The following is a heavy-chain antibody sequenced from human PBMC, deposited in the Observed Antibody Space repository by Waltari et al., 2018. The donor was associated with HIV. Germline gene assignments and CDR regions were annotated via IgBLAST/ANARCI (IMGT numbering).Heavy chain of an antibody. D-gene: IGHD6-19*01. CDR2: IGSLQNFI. J-gene: IGHJ5*02. V-gene: IGHV3-21*01. CDR3: ARGPSSGWSWFDP. Sequence: EVRLLESGGGLVRPGGSLRLSCAASGFRFREYNMSWVRQGPGKGLGEVAAIGSLQNFIHYADSVKGRFTVSRDNAKNSLYLQMNSLTAEDTAVYYCARGPSSGWSWFDPWGQGTLVTVSS. CDR1: GFRFREYN.